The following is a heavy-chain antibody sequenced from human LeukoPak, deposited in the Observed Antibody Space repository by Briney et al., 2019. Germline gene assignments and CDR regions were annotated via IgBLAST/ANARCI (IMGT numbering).Heavy chain of an antibody. Sequence: GGSLRLSCAASGFTFSSYGMHWVRQAPGKGLEWVAVIWYDGSNKYYADSVKGRFTISRDNSKNTLYLQMNSLRAEDTAVYYCARGIRRREMAPTLDYWGQGTLVTVSS. CDR1: GFTFSSYG. J-gene: IGHJ4*02. D-gene: IGHD5-24*01. CDR2: IWYDGSNK. CDR3: ARGIRRREMAPTLDY. V-gene: IGHV3-30*19.